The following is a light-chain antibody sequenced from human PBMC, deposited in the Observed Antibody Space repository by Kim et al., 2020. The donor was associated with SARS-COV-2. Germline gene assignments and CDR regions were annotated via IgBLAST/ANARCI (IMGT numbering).Light chain of an antibody. Sequence: GQSITISCTGTSSDVGGYNYVSWYQLHPGKAPKLMIYDVTERPSGISNRFSGSKSGNTASLTISGLQPEDEADYYCTSYTGSSPYVFGTGTKVTVL. CDR3: TSYTGSSPYV. V-gene: IGLV2-14*03. J-gene: IGLJ1*01. CDR2: DVT. CDR1: SSDVGGYNY.